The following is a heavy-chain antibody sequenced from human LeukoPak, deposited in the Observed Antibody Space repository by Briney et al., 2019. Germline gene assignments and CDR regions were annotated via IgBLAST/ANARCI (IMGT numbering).Heavy chain of an antibody. Sequence: GGSLTLSCVVSGFSFSDAWMSWVRQAPGKGLEWIGRIRSKADSETTEYAAPVKRRFSISRDDSKKTLYLQMNSPKTEDTAVYYCTTGRFPPRYWGQGTLVTVSS. J-gene: IGHJ4*02. CDR2: IRSKADSETT. V-gene: IGHV3-15*01. CDR3: TTGRFPPRY. CDR1: GFSFSDAW. D-gene: IGHD3-3*01.